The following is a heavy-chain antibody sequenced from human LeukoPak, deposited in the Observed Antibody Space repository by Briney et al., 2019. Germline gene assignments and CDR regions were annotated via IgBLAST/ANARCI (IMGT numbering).Heavy chain of an antibody. CDR1: GYTFTSYA. V-gene: IGHV7-4-1*02. CDR2: INTNTGNP. Sequence: GASVKVSCKASGYTFTSYAMNWVRQAPGQGLEWMGWINTNTGNPTYAQGFTGRFVFSLDTSVSTAYLQISSLKAEDTAVYYCARDGNVLRYFDWLAVGGMQPNKPDYWGQGTLVTVSS. J-gene: IGHJ4*02. D-gene: IGHD3-9*01. CDR3: ARDGNVLRYFDWLAVGGMQPNKPDY.